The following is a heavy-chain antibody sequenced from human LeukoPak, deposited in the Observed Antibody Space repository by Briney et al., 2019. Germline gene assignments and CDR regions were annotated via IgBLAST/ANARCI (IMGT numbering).Heavy chain of an antibody. J-gene: IGHJ5*02. D-gene: IGHD2-2*01. CDR3: ASRGYCSSTSCPNWFDP. CDR2: INHSGST. V-gene: IGHV4-34*01. CDR1: GGSFSGYY. Sequence: SETLSLTCAVYGGSFSGYYWSWIRQPPGKGLEWIGGINHSGSTNYNPSLTSRVTISVDTSKNQFSLKLSSVTAADTAVYYCASRGYCSSTSCPNWFDPWGQGTLVTVSS.